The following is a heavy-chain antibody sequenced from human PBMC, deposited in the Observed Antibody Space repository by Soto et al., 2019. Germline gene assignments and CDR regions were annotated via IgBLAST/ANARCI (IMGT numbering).Heavy chain of an antibody. V-gene: IGHV4-34*01. D-gene: IGHD6-6*01. CDR1: GGSFSGYY. CDR2: INHSGST. Sequence: SETLSLTCAVYGGSFSGYYWSWIRQPPGKGLEWIGEINHSGSTNYNPSLKSRVTISVDTSKNQFSLKLSSVTAADTAVYYCARGGVRQLVSYYYGMDVWGQGTTFTVSS. J-gene: IGHJ6*02. CDR3: ARGGVRQLVSYYYGMDV.